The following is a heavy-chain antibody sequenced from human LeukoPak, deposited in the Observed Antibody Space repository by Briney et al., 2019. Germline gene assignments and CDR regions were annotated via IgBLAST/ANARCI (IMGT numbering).Heavy chain of an antibody. V-gene: IGHV4-61*02. Sequence: SETLSLTCTVSGGSMSSGSYYWSWIRQSAGKGLEWIGRIYSSGSTNYSPSLQSRVTISVDTSKNQFSLTLSAVTPADTAVYYCARDRPTAMVRPSVADYWGHGTLVTVSS. CDR3: ARDRPTAMVRPSVADY. CDR1: GGSMSSGSYY. J-gene: IGHJ4*01. CDR2: IYSSGST. D-gene: IGHD5-18*01.